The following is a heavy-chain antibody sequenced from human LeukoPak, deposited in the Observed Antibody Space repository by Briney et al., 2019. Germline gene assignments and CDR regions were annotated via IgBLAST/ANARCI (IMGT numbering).Heavy chain of an antibody. J-gene: IGHJ6*03. CDR2: ISSSSSTI. CDR3: ASSNDYSNHYYYYYMDV. V-gene: IGHV3-48*01. Sequence: GGSLRLSCAASGFTFSSYSMNWVRQAPGKGLEWVSYISSSSSTIYYADSVKGRFTISRDNAKNSLYLQMNSLRAEDTAVYYCASSNDYSNHYYYYYMDVWGKGTTVTVSS. D-gene: IGHD4-11*01. CDR1: GFTFSSYS.